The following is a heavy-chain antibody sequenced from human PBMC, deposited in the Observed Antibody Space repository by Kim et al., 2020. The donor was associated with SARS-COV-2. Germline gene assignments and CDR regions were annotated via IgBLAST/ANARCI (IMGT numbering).Heavy chain of an antibody. CDR3: ARGHSSSWYLNFDF. D-gene: IGHD6-13*01. CDR2: ISSGSSTI. Sequence: GGSLRLSCAASGFTFSSYSMNWVRQAPGKGLEWVSFISSGSSTIYYADSVKGRFTISRDNAKNSLYLQMNGLRDEETAVYYCARGHSSSWYLNFDFWGQGTLVTVSS. J-gene: IGHJ4*02. V-gene: IGHV3-48*02. CDR1: GFTFSSYS.